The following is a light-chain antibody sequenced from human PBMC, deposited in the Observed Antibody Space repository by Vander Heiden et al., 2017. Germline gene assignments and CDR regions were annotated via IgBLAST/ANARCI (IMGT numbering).Light chain of an antibody. J-gene: IGLJ3*02. V-gene: IGLV3-21*02. Sequence: SYVLTQPPSVSVAPGQTARITFGGNNIGSQSVHWYQQKPGQAPVLVVYDDSYRPSGIPERFSGSNSGNTATLTIIRVEAGDEADYYCQVWDSSSDHWVFGGGTKLTVL. CDR2: DDS. CDR3: QVWDSSSDHWV. CDR1: NIGSQS.